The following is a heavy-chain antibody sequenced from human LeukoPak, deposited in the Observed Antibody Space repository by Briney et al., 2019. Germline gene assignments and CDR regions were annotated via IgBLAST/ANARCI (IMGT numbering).Heavy chain of an antibody. D-gene: IGHD3-16*01. V-gene: IGHV1-24*01. J-gene: IGHJ4*02. CDR1: GYALTELS. Sequence: ASVKVSCKVSGYALTELSMHWVRQAPGKGLEWMGGFDPEDGETIYAQKFQGRVTMTEDTSTDTAYMELSSLRSEDTAVYHCATVSIVSGSYAFDYWGQGTLVTVSS. CDR3: ATVSIVSGSYAFDY. CDR2: FDPEDGET.